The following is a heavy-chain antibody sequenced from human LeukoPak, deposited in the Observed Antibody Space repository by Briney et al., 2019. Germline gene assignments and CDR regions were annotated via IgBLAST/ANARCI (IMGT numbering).Heavy chain of an antibody. D-gene: IGHD6-13*01. J-gene: IGHJ4*02. V-gene: IGHV4-34*01. CDR3: ARGPGYSNSLAL. Sequence: SETLSLTCAVYGGSFSGYYCSWIRQPPGKGLEWIGEINHSGSTNYNPSLKSRVTISVDTSKNQFSLKLSSVTAADTAVYYCARGPGYSNSLALWGQGTLVTVSS. CDR1: GGSFSGYY. CDR2: INHSGST.